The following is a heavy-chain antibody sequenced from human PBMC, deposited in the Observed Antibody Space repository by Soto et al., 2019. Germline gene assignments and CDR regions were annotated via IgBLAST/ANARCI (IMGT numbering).Heavy chain of an antibody. Sequence: GGSLRLSCAASGFTVSSNYMSWVRQAPGKGLEWVSVIYSGGSTYYAASVKGRFTISRHNSKNTLYLQMNSLRAEDTAVYYCARATVGDSSGYYFAFDIWGQGTMVTVSS. J-gene: IGHJ3*02. CDR1: GFTVSSNY. CDR2: IYSGGST. V-gene: IGHV3-66*01. CDR3: ARATVGDSSGYYFAFDI. D-gene: IGHD3-22*01.